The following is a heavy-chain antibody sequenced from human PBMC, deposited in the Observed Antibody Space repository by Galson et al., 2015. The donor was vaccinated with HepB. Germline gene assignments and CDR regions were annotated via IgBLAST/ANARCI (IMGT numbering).Heavy chain of an antibody. CDR1: GFNFSSYA. Sequence: SLRLSCAASGFNFSSYAMSWVRQAPGKGLEWVSAMSANGGSIYYADSVQGRFTISRDNSKNTLYLQMRSLRAEDTAVYYCGKGGSQVYDFWSGYLVDYWGRGTLVTVSS. J-gene: IGHJ4*02. V-gene: IGHV3-23*01. CDR2: MSANGGSI. D-gene: IGHD3-3*01. CDR3: GKGGSQVYDFWSGYLVDY.